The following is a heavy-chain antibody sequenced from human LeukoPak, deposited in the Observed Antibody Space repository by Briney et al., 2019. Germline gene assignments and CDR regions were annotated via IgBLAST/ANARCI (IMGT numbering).Heavy chain of an antibody. CDR1: GGPISSYS. CDR2: IYYSGTT. V-gene: IGHV4-59*12. Sequence: SETLSLTCTVSGGPISSYSWSWIRQPPGKGLEWIGYIYYSGTTNYNSSLKSRVTISVDTTKNQFSLKLSSVTAADTAVYYCARLDNSGYYVDQWGQGTLVTVSS. J-gene: IGHJ5*02. CDR3: ARLDNSGYYVDQ. D-gene: IGHD3-22*01.